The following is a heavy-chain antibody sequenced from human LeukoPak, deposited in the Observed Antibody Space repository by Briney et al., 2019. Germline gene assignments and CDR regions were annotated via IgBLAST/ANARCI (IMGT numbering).Heavy chain of an antibody. CDR2: ISSSSSYI. CDR1: GFTFSSYS. D-gene: IGHD3-10*01. V-gene: IGHV3-21*01. Sequence: KAGGSLRLSCAASGFTFSSYSMNWVRQAPGKGLEWVSSISSSSSYIYYADSEKGRFTISRDNAKNSLYLQMNSLRAEDTAVYYCARNYGSGSSVVGYWGQGTLVTVSS. J-gene: IGHJ4*02. CDR3: ARNYGSGSSVVGY.